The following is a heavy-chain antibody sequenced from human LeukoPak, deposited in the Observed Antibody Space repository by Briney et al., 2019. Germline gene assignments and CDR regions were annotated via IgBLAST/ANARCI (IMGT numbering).Heavy chain of an antibody. CDR3: ARVGDCSSTSCYVWEDYYYYYGMYV. D-gene: IGHD2-2*01. J-gene: IGHJ6*04. CDR1: GYTFSSYG. CDR2: ISAYNGNT. V-gene: IGHV1-18*04. Sequence: ASVKVSCKASGYTFSSYGISWVRQAPGQGLEWMGWISAYNGNTNYAHNFQGRVTMTTDTSTSTAYMELRSLRSDDTAVYYCARVGDCSSTSCYVWEDYYYYYGMYVWGKGTTVTVSS.